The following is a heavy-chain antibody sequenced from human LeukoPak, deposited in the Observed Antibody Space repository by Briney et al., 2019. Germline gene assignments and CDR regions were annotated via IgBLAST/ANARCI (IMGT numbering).Heavy chain of an antibody. Sequence: GGSLRLSCGASGFTFSSYPMHWLPQAPGKGLEGVAVISYDESNKYHADYVKGRFTISRDNSKNTLYLQMNSLRAEDTAVYYCASIEMARTSDDWGQGTLVTVSS. V-gene: IGHV3-30*17. CDR1: GFTFSSYP. J-gene: IGHJ4*02. D-gene: IGHD5-24*01. CDR2: ISYDESNK. CDR3: ASIEMARTSDD.